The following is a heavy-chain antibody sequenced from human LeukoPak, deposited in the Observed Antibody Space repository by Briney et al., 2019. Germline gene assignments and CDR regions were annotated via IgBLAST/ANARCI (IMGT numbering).Heavy chain of an antibody. V-gene: IGHV3-30-3*01. J-gene: IGHJ6*02. CDR2: ISYDGDNK. CDR1: GSTFSSYA. Sequence: GGSLRLSCAASGSTFSSYAMSWVRQAPGKGLEWVAVISYDGDNKYYADSVKGRFTISRDNSKNTMYLQMNSLRAEDTAVYYCARDIHRWFGEFLYYHYYHGMDVWGQGTTVTVSS. D-gene: IGHD3-10*01. CDR3: ARDIHRWFGEFLYYHYYHGMDV.